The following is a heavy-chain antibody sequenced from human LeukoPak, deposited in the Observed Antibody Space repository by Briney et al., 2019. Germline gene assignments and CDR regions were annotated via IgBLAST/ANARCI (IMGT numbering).Heavy chain of an antibody. D-gene: IGHD3-3*01. CDR1: GDSVSSNSAA. Sequence: SQTLSLTCAISGDSVSSNSAAWNWIRQSPSRGLEWLGRTYYRSKWYNDYAVSVKSRVTINPDTTKNQFSLQLNSVTPEDTAVYYCARVIRKLRFLEWSSSGVFDYWGQGTLVTVSS. CDR3: ARVIRKLRFLEWSSSGVFDY. V-gene: IGHV6-1*01. J-gene: IGHJ4*02. CDR2: TYYRSKWYN.